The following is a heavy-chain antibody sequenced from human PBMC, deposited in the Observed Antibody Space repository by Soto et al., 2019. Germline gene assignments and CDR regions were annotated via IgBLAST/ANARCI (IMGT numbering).Heavy chain of an antibody. D-gene: IGHD2-2*01. Sequence: SETLSLTCAVCGDCVNSAGYSWSWIRQPPGKGLEWIGYIYHSGSTYYNPSLKSRVTISVDRSKNQFSLKLSSVTAADTAVYYCARVPDRWGQGTLVTVSS. CDR2: IYHSGST. V-gene: IGHV4-30-2*01. CDR3: ARVPDR. J-gene: IGHJ5*02. CDR1: GDCVNSAGYS.